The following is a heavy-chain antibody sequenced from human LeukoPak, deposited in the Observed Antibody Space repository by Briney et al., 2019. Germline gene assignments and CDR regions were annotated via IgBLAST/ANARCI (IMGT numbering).Heavy chain of an antibody. CDR1: GFTFSGSA. Sequence: GGSLRLSCAASGFTFSGSAMRWVRQASGKGLEWVGRIRSKANSYATAYAASVKGRLTISRDDSKNTAYLQMNSLKTEDTAVYYCTRHPSYYDSSGYYSDFDYWGQGTLVTVSS. J-gene: IGHJ4*02. V-gene: IGHV3-73*01. CDR2: IRSKANSYAT. CDR3: TRHPSYYDSSGYYSDFDY. D-gene: IGHD3-22*01.